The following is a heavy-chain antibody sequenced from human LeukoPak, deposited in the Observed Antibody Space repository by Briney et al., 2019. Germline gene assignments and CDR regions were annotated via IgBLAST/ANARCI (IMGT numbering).Heavy chain of an antibody. CDR2: INTNTGNP. Sequence: ASVKVSCKASGYTFTSYAMNWVRQAPGQGLEWMGWINTNTGNPTYAQGFTGRFVFSLDTSVSTAYLQISSLKAEDTAVYYCAREILGAAAGINWFDPWGQGTLVTVSS. D-gene: IGHD6-13*01. CDR1: GYTFTSYA. V-gene: IGHV7-4-1*02. CDR3: AREILGAAAGINWFDP. J-gene: IGHJ5*02.